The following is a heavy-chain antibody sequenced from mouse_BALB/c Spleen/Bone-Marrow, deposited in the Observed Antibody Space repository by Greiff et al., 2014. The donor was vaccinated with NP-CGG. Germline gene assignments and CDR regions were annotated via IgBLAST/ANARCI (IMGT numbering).Heavy chain of an antibody. CDR1: GYALSSYW. D-gene: IGHD4-1*01. Sequence: LVESGAELVRPGSSVKISCKASGYALSSYWMNWGEQRPGQGLEWIGQIYPGDGDTNYNGNFKDKATLTTDKSSTTAYMQLSSLTSEDSAVYFCARGGRLTGYYFDYWGQGTTLTVSS. CDR2: IYPGDGDT. V-gene: IGHV1-80*01. J-gene: IGHJ2*01. CDR3: ARGGRLTGYYFDY.